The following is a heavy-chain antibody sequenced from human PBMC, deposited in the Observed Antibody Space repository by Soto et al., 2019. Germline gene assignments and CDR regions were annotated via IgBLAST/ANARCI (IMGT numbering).Heavy chain of an antibody. CDR3: ARTKYGGTLLLDYGMDV. Sequence: PGASVKVSCKASGYTFTGYYMHWVRQAPGQGLEWMGWINPNSGGTNYAQKFQGRVTMTRDTSISTAYMELSRLRSDDTAVYYCARTKYGGTLLLDYGMDVWGQGTTVTVSS. J-gene: IGHJ6*02. CDR1: GYTFTGYY. D-gene: IGHD1-26*01. V-gene: IGHV1-2*02. CDR2: INPNSGGT.